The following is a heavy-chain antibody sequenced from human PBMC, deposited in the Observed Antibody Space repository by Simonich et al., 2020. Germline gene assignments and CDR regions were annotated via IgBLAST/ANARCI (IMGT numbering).Heavy chain of an antibody. CDR3: AREGAGNDAFDI. Sequence: QVQLVESGGGVVQPGRSLRLSCAASGFTFSSYAMHWVRQALGKGLEWVADISYDGSNKYYADSVKGRFTISRDNSKNTLYLQMNSLRAEDTAVYYCAREGAGNDAFDIWGQGTMVTVSS. CDR2: ISYDGSNK. V-gene: IGHV3-30*07. D-gene: IGHD1-26*01. CDR1: GFTFSSYA. J-gene: IGHJ3*02.